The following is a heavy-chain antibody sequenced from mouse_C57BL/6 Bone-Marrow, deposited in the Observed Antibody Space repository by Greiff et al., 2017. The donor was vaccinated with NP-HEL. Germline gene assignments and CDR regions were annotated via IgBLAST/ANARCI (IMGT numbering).Heavy chain of an antibody. D-gene: IGHD2-4*01. CDR2: IYPGDGDT. J-gene: IGHJ2*01. Sequence: QVQLQQSGPELVKPGASVKISCKASGYAFSSSWMNWVKQRPGKGLEWIGRIYPGDGDTNYNGKFKGKATLTADKSSSTAYMQLSSLTSEDSAVYFCARPIYYDYDGDFDYWGQGTTLTVSS. CDR3: ARPIYYDYDGDFDY. V-gene: IGHV1-82*01. CDR1: GYAFSSSW.